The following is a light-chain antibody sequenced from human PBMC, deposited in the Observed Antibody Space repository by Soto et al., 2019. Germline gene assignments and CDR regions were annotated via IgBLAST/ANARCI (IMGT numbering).Light chain of an antibody. CDR3: QKYNSAPWT. CDR2: AAS. J-gene: IGKJ1*01. V-gene: IGKV1-27*01. CDR1: QGISNY. Sequence: DIQMTQSPSSLSASVGDRVTITCRARQGISNYLAWYQQKPGKVPKLLIYAASTLQSGVPSRFSGSGSGTDFTLTISSLQPEDVASYYCQKYNSAPWTFGQWTKVEI.